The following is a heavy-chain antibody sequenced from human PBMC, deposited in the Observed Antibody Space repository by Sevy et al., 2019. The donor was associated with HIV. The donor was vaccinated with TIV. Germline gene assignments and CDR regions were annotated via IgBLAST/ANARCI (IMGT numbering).Heavy chain of an antibody. CDR3: ASSNLKWLLGYYYYGMDV. D-gene: IGHD3-3*01. CDR1: GFTVSNNY. J-gene: IGHJ6*02. CDR2: IHSDGST. V-gene: IGHV3-53*01. Sequence: GGSLRLSCAAFGFTVSNNYMSWVRQAPGKGLDWVSLIHSDGSTYYANSVKGRFTISRDNSKNTLHLQMNNLRAEDTAMYYCASSNLKWLLGYYYYGMDVWGQGTTVTVSS.